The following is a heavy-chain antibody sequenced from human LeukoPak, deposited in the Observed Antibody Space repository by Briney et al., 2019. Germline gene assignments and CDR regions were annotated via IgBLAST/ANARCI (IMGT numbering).Heavy chain of an antibody. CDR2: IDRDGTST. D-gene: IGHD3-22*01. Sequence: PGGSLRLSCAASGLTFSRQWMFWVRQVPGKGLVWVSQIDRDGTSTGYADSVKGRFTISRDNSKNTLYLQMNSLRAEDTAVYYCARAPFYFDSSNYPYFDYWGQGTLVTVSS. J-gene: IGHJ4*02. CDR1: GLTFSRQW. V-gene: IGHV3-74*01. CDR3: ARAPFYFDSSNYPYFDY.